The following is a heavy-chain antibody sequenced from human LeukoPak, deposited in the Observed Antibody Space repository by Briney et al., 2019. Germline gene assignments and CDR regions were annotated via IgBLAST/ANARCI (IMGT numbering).Heavy chain of an antibody. CDR3: ARKDIVVVPAAHAFDI. V-gene: IGHV1-2*02. J-gene: IGHJ3*02. D-gene: IGHD2-2*01. CDR2: INPNSGGT. Sequence: ASVKVSCKASGYTFTGYYMHWVRQAPGQGLEWMGWINPNSGGTNYAQKFQGRVTMTRDTSISTAYMELSRLRSDDTAVYYCARKDIVVVPAAHAFDIWGQGTMVTVSS. CDR1: GYTFTGYY.